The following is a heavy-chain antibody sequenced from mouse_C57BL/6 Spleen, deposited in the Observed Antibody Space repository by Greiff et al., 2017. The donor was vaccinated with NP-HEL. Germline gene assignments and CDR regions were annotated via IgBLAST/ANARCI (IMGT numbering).Heavy chain of an antibody. Sequence: LVESGAELVRPGASVTLSCKASGYTFTDYEMHWVKQTPVHGLEWIGAIDPETGGTAYNQKFKGKAILTADKSSSTAYMELRSLTSEDSAVYYCTRGRYYAMDYWGQETSVTVSS. CDR2: IDPETGGT. V-gene: IGHV1-15*01. CDR3: TRGRYYAMDY. J-gene: IGHJ4*01. CDR1: GYTFTDYE.